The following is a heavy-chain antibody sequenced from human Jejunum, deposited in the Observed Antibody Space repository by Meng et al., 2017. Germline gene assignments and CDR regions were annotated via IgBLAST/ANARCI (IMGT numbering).Heavy chain of an antibody. CDR3: VYGPDY. V-gene: IGHV3-30*01. Sequence: QVQVVESGGGVVQPGRSLRLSCTASGFTFRSFAMQWVRQTPGKGPEWVAVISYDGSNNYYADSVMGRFTISRDNSKNTLYLEMNSLRPEDTAVYYCVYGPDYWGQGTLVTGSS. J-gene: IGHJ4*02. CDR1: GFTFRSFA. D-gene: IGHD2/OR15-2a*01. CDR2: ISYDGSNN.